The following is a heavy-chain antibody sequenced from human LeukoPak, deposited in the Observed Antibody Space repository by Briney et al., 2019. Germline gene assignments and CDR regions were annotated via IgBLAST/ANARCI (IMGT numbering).Heavy chain of an antibody. V-gene: IGHV4-38-2*02. CDR3: ARDGVDFWSGPEYYFDY. Sequence: SETLSLTCTVSGYSISSGYHWGWIRQPPGKGLGWIGNIYRSGSTYYNPSLKSRVTMSVGTSKNQFSLKLSSVTAADTAVYYCARDGVDFWSGPEYYFDYWGQGTLVTVSS. CDR1: GYSISSGYH. D-gene: IGHD3-3*01. CDR2: IYRSGST. J-gene: IGHJ4*02.